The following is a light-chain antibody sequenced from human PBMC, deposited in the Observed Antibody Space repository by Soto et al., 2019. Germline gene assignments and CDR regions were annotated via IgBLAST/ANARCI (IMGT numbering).Light chain of an antibody. V-gene: IGKV1-17*03. J-gene: IGKJ3*01. CDR2: AAS. Sequence: DIQMTQSPSAMSASVGDRVTITCRASQGINNYLAWFQQRPGKVPKRLIYAASSLQSGVPSRFSGSGSGTEFTLTISSLQPEDFATYYCQHCDYLPIFGPGTTVDFK. CDR3: QHCDYLPI. CDR1: QGINNY.